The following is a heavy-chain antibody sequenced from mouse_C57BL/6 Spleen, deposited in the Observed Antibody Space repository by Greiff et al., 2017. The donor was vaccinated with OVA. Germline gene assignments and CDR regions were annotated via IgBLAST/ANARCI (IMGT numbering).Heavy chain of an antibody. J-gene: IGHJ2*01. D-gene: IGHD4-1*01. CDR2: ISSGSSTI. V-gene: IGHV5-17*01. CDR3: ARGETGTYYFDY. CDR1: GFTFSDYG. Sequence: EVHLVESGGGLVKPGGSLKLSCAASGFTFSDYGMHWVRQAPEKGLEWVAYISSGSSTIYYADTVKGRFTISRDNAKNTLFLQMTSLRSEDTAMYYCARGETGTYYFDYWGQGTTLTVSS.